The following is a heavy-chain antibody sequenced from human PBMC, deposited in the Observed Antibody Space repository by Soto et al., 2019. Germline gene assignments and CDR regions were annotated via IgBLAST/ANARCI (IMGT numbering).Heavy chain of an antibody. Sequence: SVKVSCKASGGTLSSDAVSWVRQAPGQGLEWMGGITPFLETPNYAQKFQGRITIIADTSTSTVYMELRSLRSEDTVVYYCAREVVTETTLGYFDYWGQGTLVTVSS. J-gene: IGHJ4*02. CDR2: ITPFLETP. CDR1: GGTLSSDA. D-gene: IGHD3-16*01. V-gene: IGHV1-69*10. CDR3: AREVVTETTLGYFDY.